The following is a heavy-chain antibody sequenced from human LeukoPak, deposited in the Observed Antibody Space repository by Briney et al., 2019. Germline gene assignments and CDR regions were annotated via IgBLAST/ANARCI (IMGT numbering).Heavy chain of an antibody. D-gene: IGHD2-15*01. CDR2: ISWNSGSI. V-gene: IGHV3-9*01. CDR1: GFTFDDYA. J-gene: IGHJ4*02. Sequence: GGSPRLSCAASGFTFDDYAMHWVRQAPGKGLEWVLGISWNSGSIGYADSVKGRFTISRDNAKNSLYLQMNSLRAEDTALYYCAKVRYCSGVNCYPDDNWGQGTLVTVSS. CDR3: AKVRYCSGVNCYPDDN.